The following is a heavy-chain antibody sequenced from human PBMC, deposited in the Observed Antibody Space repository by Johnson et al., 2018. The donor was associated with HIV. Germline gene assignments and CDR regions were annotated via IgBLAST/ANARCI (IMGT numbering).Heavy chain of an antibody. Sequence: QMQLVESGGGVVQPGGSLRLSCAASRFTFSSYGMHWVRQAPGKGLEWVAFIRYDGSNKYYADSVKGRFTISRDNSKNTLYLQMHSLRVADTAVYYFAKGEQLVISRKGHEAFDSGGQGKMVTVSS. CDR2: IRYDGSNK. CDR3: AKGEQLVISRKGHEAFDS. CDR1: RFTFSSYG. J-gene: IGHJ3*02. V-gene: IGHV3-30*02. D-gene: IGHD6-6*01.